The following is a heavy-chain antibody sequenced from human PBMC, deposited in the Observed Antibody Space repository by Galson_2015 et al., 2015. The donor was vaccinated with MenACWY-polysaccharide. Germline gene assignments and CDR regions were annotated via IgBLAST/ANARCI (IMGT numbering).Heavy chain of an antibody. D-gene: IGHD1-26*01. Sequence: YNPSLKSRVTISIDTSKNQVSLRLSSVTAADTAVYYRTRGHFRTVGATSWFHPWGQGTLVTVSS. CDR3: TRGHFRTVGATSWFHP. V-gene: IGHV4-61*02. J-gene: IGHJ5*01.